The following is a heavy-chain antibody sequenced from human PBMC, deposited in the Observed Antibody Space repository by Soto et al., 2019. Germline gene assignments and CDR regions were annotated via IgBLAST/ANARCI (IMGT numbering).Heavy chain of an antibody. V-gene: IGHV3-49*03. CDR2: IRSKANGGET. J-gene: IGHJ4*01. Sequence: GGSLRLSCTPSGFTLGDYGMSWFRQAPGKGLEWVGFIRSKANGGETQYAASVQGRFTISRDESKNIAYLEINSLKTEDTAVYYSSRARAGRNFFLDYWGQAPLITASS. D-gene: IGHD3-3*01. CDR3: SRARAGRNFFLDY. CDR1: GFTLGDYG.